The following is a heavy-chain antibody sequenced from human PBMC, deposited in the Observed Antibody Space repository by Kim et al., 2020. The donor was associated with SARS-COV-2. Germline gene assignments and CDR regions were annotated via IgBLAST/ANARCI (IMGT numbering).Heavy chain of an antibody. V-gene: IGHV3-23*01. J-gene: IGHJ4*02. CDR2: ISGSGGSA. D-gene: IGHD3-10*01. Sequence: GGSLRLSCAASGFTFSGSAMHWVRQASGKGLEWVSDISGSGGSAYYGDSVRGRFTISRDNSRNTQYLQMNNLRAEDTAVYYCAKIGPLTWFGELTYFDSWGQGTLVTVSS. CDR3: AKIGPLTWFGELTYFDS. CDR1: GFTFSGSA.